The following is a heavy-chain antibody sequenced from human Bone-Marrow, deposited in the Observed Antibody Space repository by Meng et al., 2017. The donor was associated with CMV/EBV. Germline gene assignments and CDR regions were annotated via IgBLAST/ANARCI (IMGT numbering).Heavy chain of an antibody. CDR1: GFTFSSYS. CDR2: VNQDGRDE. J-gene: IGHJ1*01. D-gene: IGHD3-16*01. CDR3: VSTSGQ. Sequence: GGSLRLSCAASGFTFSSYSMNWVRQAPGKGLEWVATVNQDGRDEFYLDSVKGRFTTSADKAKSSVFLQMNSLRAEDTAVYYCVSTSGQWGQGALGTVSS. V-gene: IGHV3-7*01.